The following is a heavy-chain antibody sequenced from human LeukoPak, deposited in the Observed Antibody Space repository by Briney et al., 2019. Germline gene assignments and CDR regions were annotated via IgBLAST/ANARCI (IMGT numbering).Heavy chain of an antibody. CDR3: ARDRTLRGVSDAYDI. CDR1: GYTFTSYD. Sequence: ASVKVSCKASGYTFTSYDINWVRQAPGQGLEWMGWISTYNGNTNYAQKFQGRVTMTTDTSTSTAYMELRSLRSDDTAVYYCARDRTLRGVSDAYDIWGQGTMVTVSS. CDR2: ISTYNGNT. D-gene: IGHD3-10*01. V-gene: IGHV1-18*01. J-gene: IGHJ3*02.